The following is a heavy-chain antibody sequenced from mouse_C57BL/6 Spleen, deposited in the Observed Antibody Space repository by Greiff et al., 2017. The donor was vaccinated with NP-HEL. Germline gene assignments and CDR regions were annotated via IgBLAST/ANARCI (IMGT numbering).Heavy chain of an antibody. D-gene: IGHD3-2*02. J-gene: IGHJ2*01. V-gene: IGHV1-82*01. CDR1: GYAFSSSW. CDR3: ARSHPTAQAYYFDY. Sequence: QVQLQQSGPELVKPGASVKISCKASGYAFSSSWMNWVKQRPGKGLEWIGRIYPGDGDTNYNGKFKGKATLTADQSSSTAYMQLSSLTSEDSAVYFCARSHPTAQAYYFDYWGQGTTLTVSS. CDR2: IYPGDGDT.